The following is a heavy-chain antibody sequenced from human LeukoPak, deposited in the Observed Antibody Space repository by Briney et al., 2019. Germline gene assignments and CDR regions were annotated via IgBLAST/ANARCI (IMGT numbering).Heavy chain of an antibody. Sequence: SVKVSCKASGGTFSSYTISWVRQAPGQGLEWMGRIIPILGVANYAQKFQGRVTITADKSTSTAYMELSSLRSEDTAVYYCARECCSGGSCFDYWGQGTLVTVSS. J-gene: IGHJ4*02. V-gene: IGHV1-69*04. CDR1: GGTFSSYT. CDR3: ARECCSGGSCFDY. D-gene: IGHD2-15*01. CDR2: IIPILGVA.